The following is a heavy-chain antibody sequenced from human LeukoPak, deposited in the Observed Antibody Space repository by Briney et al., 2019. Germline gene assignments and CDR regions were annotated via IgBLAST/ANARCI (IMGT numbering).Heavy chain of an antibody. V-gene: IGHV3-30-3*02. CDR2: ISYDGSNK. D-gene: IGHD3-3*01. CDR3: AKLCDFWSPPFDY. J-gene: IGHJ4*02. Sequence: PGGSLRLSCAASGFTFSSYAMHWVRQAPGKGLEWVAVISYDGSNKYYADSVKGRFTISRDNSKNTLYLQMNSLRAEDTAVYYCAKLCDFWSPPFDYWGQGTLVTVSS. CDR1: GFTFSSYA.